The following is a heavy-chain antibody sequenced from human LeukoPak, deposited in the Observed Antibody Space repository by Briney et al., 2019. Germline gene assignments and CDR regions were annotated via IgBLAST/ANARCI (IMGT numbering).Heavy chain of an antibody. CDR1: GGSISSYY. J-gene: IGHJ4*02. CDR2: IYYSGST. D-gene: IGHD5-24*01. V-gene: IGHV4-59*01. Sequence: SETLSLTCTVSGGSISSYYWSWIRQPPGKGLEWIGYIYYSGSTNYDPSLKSRVTISVDTSKNQFSLKLSSVTAADTAVYYCARVLVEMATIVGFDYWGQGTLVTVSS. CDR3: ARVLVEMATIVGFDY.